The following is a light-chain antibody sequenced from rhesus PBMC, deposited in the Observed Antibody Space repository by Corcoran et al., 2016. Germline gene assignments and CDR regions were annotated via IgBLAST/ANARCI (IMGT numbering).Light chain of an antibody. V-gene: IGKV1-25*01. CDR3: QQHNSNLYS. CDR1: QDIGKY. CDR2: DVS. Sequence: DIQMTQSPSSLSASVGDTVTITCQASQDIGKYMAWYQQKPGKAPKLHIYDVSTLQNGVTSRFNGSGSGTEFTLTITSLQPEDFATYYCQQHNSNLYSFGQGTKVEIK. J-gene: IGKJ2*01.